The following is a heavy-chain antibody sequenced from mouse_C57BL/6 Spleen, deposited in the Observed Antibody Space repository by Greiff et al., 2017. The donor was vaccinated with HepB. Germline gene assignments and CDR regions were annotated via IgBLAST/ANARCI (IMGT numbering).Heavy chain of an antibody. CDR3: ARDLPDYYGSSPYAMDY. J-gene: IGHJ4*01. V-gene: IGHV3-6*01. D-gene: IGHD1-1*01. CDR2: ISYDGSN. Sequence: DVKLQESGPGLVKPSQSLSLTCSVTGYSITSGYYWNWIRQFPGNKLEWMGYISYDGSNNYNPSLKNRISITRDTSKNQFFLKLNSVTTEDTATYYCARDLPDYYGSSPYAMDYWGQGTSVTVSS. CDR1: GYSITSGYY.